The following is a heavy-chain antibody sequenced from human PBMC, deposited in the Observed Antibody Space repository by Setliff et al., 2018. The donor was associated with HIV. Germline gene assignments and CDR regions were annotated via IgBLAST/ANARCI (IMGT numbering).Heavy chain of an antibody. D-gene: IGHD3-9*01. CDR3: VRDTFDGRSYYGWDV. V-gene: IGHV3-48*03. CDR1: GFSFSIYE. J-gene: IGHJ6*02. CDR2: ISSSSGTI. Sequence: GGSLRLSCAASGFSFSIYEMNWVRQAPGKGLEWLSYISSSSGTILYVDSVQGRFTISRDNAKNSLYLQMNSLRTEDTAVYYCVRDTFDGRSYYGWDVWGQGTTVTVS.